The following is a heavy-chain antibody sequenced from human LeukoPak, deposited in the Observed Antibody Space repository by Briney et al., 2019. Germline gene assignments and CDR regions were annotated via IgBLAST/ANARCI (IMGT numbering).Heavy chain of an antibody. CDR1: GGSIRDYS. V-gene: IGHV4-59*01. D-gene: IGHD3-10*01. CDR3: ASHFGSGFDS. J-gene: IGHJ5*01. CDR2: VLYTGRT. Sequence: SETLCLTRSVSGGSIRDYSWSWIRQPPGKGLEWIGYVLYTGRTNFVPSLKSRVTMSTNTSKNQFSLKLTSVTAADTAVYYCASHFGSGFDSWGHRTLGTLSS.